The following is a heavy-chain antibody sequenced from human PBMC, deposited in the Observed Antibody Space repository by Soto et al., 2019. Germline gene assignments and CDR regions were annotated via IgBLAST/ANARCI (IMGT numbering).Heavy chain of an antibody. CDR3: ARQVGSWGDWFDP. V-gene: IGHV4-39*01. Sequence: QLQLQESGPGLVKPSETLSLTCTVSGGSISSSSYYWGWIRQPPGKGLEWVGSIFYSGSTYYNPSLKSRVTISVDTSKNQFSLKVTSVTAADTAVYYCARQVGSWGDWFDPWGQGTLVTVSS. J-gene: IGHJ5*02. CDR1: GGSISSSSYY. D-gene: IGHD3-16*01. CDR2: IFYSGST.